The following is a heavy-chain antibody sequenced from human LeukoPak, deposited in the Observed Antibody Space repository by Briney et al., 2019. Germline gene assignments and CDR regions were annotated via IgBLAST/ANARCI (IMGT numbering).Heavy chain of an antibody. Sequence: PGGSLRLSCAASGFTFSSYWMSWVRQAPGKGLEGVANIKQDGSEKYYVDSVKGRFTISRDNAKNSLYLQMNSLRAEDTAVYYCAREPPRSIYDYVWGSYRPLYYFDYWGQGTLVTVSS. D-gene: IGHD3-16*02. CDR3: AREPPRSIYDYVWGSYRPLYYFDY. CDR2: IKQDGSEK. CDR1: GFTFSSYW. J-gene: IGHJ4*02. V-gene: IGHV3-7*01.